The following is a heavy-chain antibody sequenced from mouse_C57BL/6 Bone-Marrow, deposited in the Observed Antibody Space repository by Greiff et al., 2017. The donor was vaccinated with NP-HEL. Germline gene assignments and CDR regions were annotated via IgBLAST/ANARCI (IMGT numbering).Heavy chain of an antibody. V-gene: IGHV1-62-2*01. CDR3: ARHEEGIPDYYGSSPFAY. Sequence: QVQLQQSGAELVKPGASVKLSCKASGYTFTEYTIHWVKQRSGQGLEWIGWFYPGSGSIKYNEKFKDKATLTADKSSSTVYMELSRLTSEDSAVYFCARHEEGIPDYYGSSPFAYWGQGTLVTVSA. J-gene: IGHJ3*01. D-gene: IGHD1-1*01. CDR2: FYPGSGSI. CDR1: GYTFTEYT.